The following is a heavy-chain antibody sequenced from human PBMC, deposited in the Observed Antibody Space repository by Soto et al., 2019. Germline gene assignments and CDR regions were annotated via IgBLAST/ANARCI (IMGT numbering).Heavy chain of an antibody. D-gene: IGHD4-4*01. Sequence: GASVKVSCKASGYTFTSYGISWVRQAPGQGLEWMGWISAYNGNTNYAQKLQGRVTMTTDTSTSTAYMELRSLRSDDTAVYYCGRDHDYINYGPPLNCFHPWGQEPRFTVPS. J-gene: IGHJ5*02. CDR1: GYTFTSYG. CDR3: GRDHDYINYGPPLNCFHP. V-gene: IGHV1-18*01. CDR2: ISAYNGNT.